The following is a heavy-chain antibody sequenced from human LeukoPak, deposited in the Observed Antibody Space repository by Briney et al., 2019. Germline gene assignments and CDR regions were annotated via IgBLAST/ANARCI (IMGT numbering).Heavy chain of an antibody. CDR2: IYPGDSDT. V-gene: IGHV5-51*01. J-gene: IGHJ5*02. Sequence: GESQKISCKGSGYSFTSYWIGWVRQMPGKGLEWMGIIYPGDSDTRYSPSFQGQVTISADKSISTAYLQWSSLKASDTAMYYCARRMDIVVVPAARYNWFDPWGQGTLVTVSS. D-gene: IGHD2-2*03. CDR3: ARRMDIVVVPAARYNWFDP. CDR1: GYSFTSYW.